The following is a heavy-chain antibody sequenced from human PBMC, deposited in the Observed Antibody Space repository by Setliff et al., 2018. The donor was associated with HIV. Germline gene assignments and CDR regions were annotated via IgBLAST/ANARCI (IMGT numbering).Heavy chain of an antibody. CDR2: INPKSGVT. D-gene: IGHD4-17*01. V-gene: IGHV1-18*01. CDR3: ARPGGSYGDYG. Sequence: ASVKVSCKASGGTFSSYAISWVRQAPGHGLEWVGRINPKSGVTSYAQKFQGRLTMTTDTSTSTAYMELRSLRSDDTAMYYCARPGGSYGDYGWGQGTTVTVSS. J-gene: IGHJ6*02. CDR1: GGTFSSYA.